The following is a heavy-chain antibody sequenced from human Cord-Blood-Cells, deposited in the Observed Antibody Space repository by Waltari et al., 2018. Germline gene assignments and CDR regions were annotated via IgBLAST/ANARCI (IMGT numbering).Heavy chain of an antibody. CDR3: ARLTRPDYDILTGYWYFDL. V-gene: IGHV4-39*01. CDR1: GGSISSSSYY. D-gene: IGHD3-9*01. CDR2: IYYSRST. Sequence: QLQLQESGPGLVKPSETLSLTCTVSGGSISSSSYYWGWIRQPPGKGLEWIGSIYYSRSTYYNPSLKSRVTISVDTSKNQFSLKLSSVTAADTAVYYCARLTRPDYDILTGYWYFDLWGRGTLVTVSS. J-gene: IGHJ2*01.